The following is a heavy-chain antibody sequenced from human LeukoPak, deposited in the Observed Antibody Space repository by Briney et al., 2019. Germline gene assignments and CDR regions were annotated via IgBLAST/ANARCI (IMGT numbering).Heavy chain of an antibody. D-gene: IGHD6-13*01. CDR1: GGSISSGSYY. J-gene: IGHJ2*01. Sequence: SQTLSLTCTVSGGSISSGSYYWSWIRQPPGKGLEWIGYIYYSGSANYHPSLKSRVTISVDTSKNRFSLRLSSVTAADTAVYYCARVYYSNSYDYWYFDLWGRGTLVTVSS. V-gene: IGHV4-61*01. CDR3: ARVYYSNSYDYWYFDL. CDR2: IYYSGSA.